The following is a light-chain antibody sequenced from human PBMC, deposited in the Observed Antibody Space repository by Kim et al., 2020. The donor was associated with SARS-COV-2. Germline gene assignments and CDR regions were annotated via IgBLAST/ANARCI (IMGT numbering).Light chain of an antibody. CDR3: QQYYGSPLT. V-gene: IGKV3-20*01. CDR2: GAS. J-gene: IGKJ4*01. Sequence: EIVLPQSPATLSLSPGERATLSCRASRSVINNYLAWYQQRPGQAPRLLIYGASSRATGIPDRFSGSGSGTDFTLTINRLEPEDFAVYYCQQYYGSPLTFGGGTKVDIK. CDR1: RSVINNY.